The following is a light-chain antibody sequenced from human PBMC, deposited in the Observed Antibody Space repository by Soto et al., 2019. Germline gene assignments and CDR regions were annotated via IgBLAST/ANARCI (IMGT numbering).Light chain of an antibody. CDR3: QQYNNWPRT. Sequence: EIELTQSPATLSLSPGETATLSCRASQNVDKFLAWYQQRPGQAPRLLIFDASNRAPGVPVRFSGSGSGTEFTLTISSLQSEDLAVYYCQQYNNWPRTFGQGTKVDIK. CDR1: QNVDKF. CDR2: DAS. J-gene: IGKJ1*01. V-gene: IGKV3D-15*01.